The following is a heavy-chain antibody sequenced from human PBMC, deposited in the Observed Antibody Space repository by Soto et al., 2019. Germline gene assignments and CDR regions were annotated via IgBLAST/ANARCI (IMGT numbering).Heavy chain of an antibody. D-gene: IGHD4-4*01. CDR2: ISGGSST. V-gene: IGHV3-66*01. J-gene: IGHJ5*02. CDR1: GFTVSSNY. CDR3: AREFRYSNYEPNNWFDP. Sequence: GGSLRLSCAASGFTVSSNYMSWVRQAPGKGLGWVSVISGGSSTSYADSVKGRFTISRDNAKNTLYLQMNSLRAEDTAVYYCAREFRYSNYEPNNWFDPWGQGTLVTVSS.